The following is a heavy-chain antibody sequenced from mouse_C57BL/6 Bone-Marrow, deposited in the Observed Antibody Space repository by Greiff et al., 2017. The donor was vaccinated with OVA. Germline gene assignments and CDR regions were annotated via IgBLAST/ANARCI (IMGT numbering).Heavy chain of an antibody. V-gene: IGHV1-15*01. CDR1: GYTFTDYE. Sequence: QVQLQQSGAELVRPGASVTLSCKASGYTFTDYEMHWVKQTPVHGLEWIGAIDPETGGTAYNQKFKGKAILTADKSSSTAYMELRSLTSEDSAVYYCTRWPRDYAMDYWGQGTSVTVSS. CDR2: IDPETGGT. CDR3: TRWPRDYAMDY. J-gene: IGHJ4*01.